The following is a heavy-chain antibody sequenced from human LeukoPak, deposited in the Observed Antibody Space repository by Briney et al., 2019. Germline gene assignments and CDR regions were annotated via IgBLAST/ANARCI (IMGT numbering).Heavy chain of an antibody. CDR3: ARIPSPGWFDP. J-gene: IGHJ5*02. CDR2: IYYSGST. Sequence: SETLSLTCTVSGYSISSGYYWGWIRQPPGKGLEWIGYIYYSGSTNYNPSLKSRVTISVDTSKNQFSLKLSSVTAADTAVYYCARIPSPGWFDPWGQGTLVTVSS. V-gene: IGHV4-38-2*02. CDR1: GYSISSGYY.